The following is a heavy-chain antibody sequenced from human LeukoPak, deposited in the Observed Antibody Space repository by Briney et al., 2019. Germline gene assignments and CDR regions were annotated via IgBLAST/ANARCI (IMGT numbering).Heavy chain of an antibody. CDR2: IYYSGST. Sequence: SETLSLTCTVSGGSISSSSYYWGWIRQPPGKGLEWIGSIYYSGSTYYNPSLKSRVTISVDTSKNQFSLKLSSVTAADTAVYYCARHSIAAAGTDTDYWGQGTLVTVSS. D-gene: IGHD6-13*01. CDR1: GGSISSSSYY. J-gene: IGHJ4*02. V-gene: IGHV4-39*01. CDR3: ARHSIAAAGTDTDY.